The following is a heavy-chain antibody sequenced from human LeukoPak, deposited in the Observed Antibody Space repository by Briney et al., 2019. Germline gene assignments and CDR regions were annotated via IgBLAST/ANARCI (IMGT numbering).Heavy chain of an antibody. CDR2: ISAYNGNT. V-gene: IGHV1-18*01. CDR3: ARITYGGYFRGGNEDFDY. D-gene: IGHD5-12*01. CDR1: GYTFTSYG. Sequence: GASVKVSCKASGYTFTSYGISWVRQAPGQGLEWMGWISAYNGNTNYAQKLQGRVTMTTDTSTSTAYMELRSLRSDDTAVYYCARITYGGYFRGGNEDFDYWGQGTLVTVSS. J-gene: IGHJ4*02.